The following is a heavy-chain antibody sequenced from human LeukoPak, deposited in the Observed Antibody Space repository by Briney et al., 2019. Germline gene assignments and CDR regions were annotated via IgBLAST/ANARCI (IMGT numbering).Heavy chain of an antibody. D-gene: IGHD3-22*01. CDR3: ARDYYYDSSGYYTYYFDY. Sequence: ASVKVSCTASGYTFTSYGISWVRQAPGQGLEWMGWISAYNGNTNYAQKLQGGVTMTTDTSTSTAYMELTSLRSEDTAVYYCARDYYYDSSGYYTYYFDYWGQGTQVTVSS. CDR2: ISAYNGNT. J-gene: IGHJ4*02. V-gene: IGHV1-18*01. CDR1: GYTFTSYG.